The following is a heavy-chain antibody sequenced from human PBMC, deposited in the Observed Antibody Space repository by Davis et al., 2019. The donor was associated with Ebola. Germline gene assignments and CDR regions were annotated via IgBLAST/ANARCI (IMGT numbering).Heavy chain of an antibody. D-gene: IGHD6-6*01. V-gene: IGHV1-46*01. J-gene: IGHJ5*02. Sequence: AASVKVSCKASGYTFTSYYMHWVRQAPGQGLEWMGIINPSGGSTSYAQKFQGRVTMTRDTSIGTAYMELSSLRYEDTAVYYCARGPSYRSSKWDWFDPWGQGTLVTVSS. CDR2: INPSGGST. CDR3: ARGPSYRSSKWDWFDP. CDR1: GYTFTSYY.